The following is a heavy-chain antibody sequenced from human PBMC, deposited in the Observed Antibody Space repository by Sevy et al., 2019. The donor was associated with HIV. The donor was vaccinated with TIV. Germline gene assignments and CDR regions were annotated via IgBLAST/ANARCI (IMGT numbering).Heavy chain of an antibody. CDR3: TREGGYGDYVFHVDGLDA. V-gene: IGHV3-49*04. CDR1: GFTFGDYA. D-gene: IGHD4-17*01. Sequence: GGSLRLSCTASGFTFGDYAMSWVRQAPGKGLEWVAFIRSKADGGTTEYAASVKGRFTISRDDSKSIAYLQMNSLKTEDTAVYYCTREGGYGDYVFHVDGLDAWGQGTTVTVSS. CDR2: IRSKADGGTT. J-gene: IGHJ6*02.